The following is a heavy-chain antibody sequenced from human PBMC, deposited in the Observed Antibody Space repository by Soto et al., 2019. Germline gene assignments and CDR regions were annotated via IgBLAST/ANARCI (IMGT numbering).Heavy chain of an antibody. V-gene: IGHV3-23*01. CDR1: GFTFSSYA. Sequence: EVQLLESGGGLVQPGGSLRLSCAASGFTFSSYAMSWVRQAPGKGLEWVSAISGSGGSTYYADSVKGRFTISRDNSKNTLYLQMNSLRAEDTAVYYCAKDDTSHVDIVATGTPPYYYYGMDVWGQGTTVTVSS. CDR3: AKDDTSHVDIVATGTPPYYYYGMDV. CDR2: ISGSGGST. D-gene: IGHD5-12*01. J-gene: IGHJ6*02.